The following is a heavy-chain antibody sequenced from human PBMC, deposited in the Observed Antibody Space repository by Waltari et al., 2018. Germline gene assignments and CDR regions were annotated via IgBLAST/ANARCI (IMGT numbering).Heavy chain of an antibody. V-gene: IGHV4-34*01. CDR3: ARKKTRGRYREWFDP. CDR1: GGSFSGYY. CDR2: INHSGST. D-gene: IGHD3-16*02. Sequence: QVQLQQWGAGLLKPSETLSLTCAVYGGSFSGYYWSWIRQPPGKGLEWIGEINHSGSTNYNPSLKSRVTISVDTSKNQFSLKLSSVTAADTAVYYCARKKTRGRYREWFDPWGQGTLVTVSS. J-gene: IGHJ5*02.